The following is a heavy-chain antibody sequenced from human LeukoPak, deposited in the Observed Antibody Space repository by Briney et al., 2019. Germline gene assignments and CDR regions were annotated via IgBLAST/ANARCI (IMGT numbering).Heavy chain of an antibody. CDR1: GGSISSSNFY. CDR2: IYYGGST. Sequence: PSETLSLTCTVSGGSISSSNFYWGWIRQPPGKGLEWIVSIYYGGSTYYNPSLKSRVTISVVTSKNQFSLKLSSVTAADTAVYYCARGCIAAVPYYFDYWGQGTLVTVSS. CDR3: ARGCIAAVPYYFDY. V-gene: IGHV4-39*01. D-gene: IGHD6-13*01. J-gene: IGHJ4*02.